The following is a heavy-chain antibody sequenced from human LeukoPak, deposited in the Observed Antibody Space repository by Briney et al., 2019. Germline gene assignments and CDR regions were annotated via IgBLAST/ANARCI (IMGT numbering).Heavy chain of an antibody. Sequence: ASVKDSCKASGYTFTGYYMHWVRQAPGQGLEWMGWINPNSGGTNYAQKFQGRVTMTRDTSISTAYMELSRLRSDDTAVYYCARVDPIYGAYDYWGQGTLVTVSS. V-gene: IGHV1-2*02. CDR2: INPNSGGT. D-gene: IGHD4-17*01. CDR1: GYTFTGYY. CDR3: ARVDPIYGAYDY. J-gene: IGHJ4*02.